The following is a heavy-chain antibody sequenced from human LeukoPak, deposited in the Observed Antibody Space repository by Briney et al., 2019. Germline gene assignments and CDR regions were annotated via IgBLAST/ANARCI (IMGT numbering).Heavy chain of an antibody. CDR3: ATARYGSGSYHTYNWFDP. D-gene: IGHD3-10*01. Sequence: ASMTVSCKVSGYTLTELSMHWVRQAPGKGLEWMGGFDPEDGETIYAQKFQGRVTMTEDTSTDTAYMELSSLRSEDTAVYYCATARYGSGSYHTYNWFDPWGQGTLVTVSS. V-gene: IGHV1-24*01. CDR1: GYTLTELS. J-gene: IGHJ5*02. CDR2: FDPEDGET.